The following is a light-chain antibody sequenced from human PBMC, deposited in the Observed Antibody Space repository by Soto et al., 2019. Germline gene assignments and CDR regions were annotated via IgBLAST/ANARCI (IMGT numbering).Light chain of an antibody. CDR1: QSVSNN. Sequence: EIVMTQSPATLSVSPGERAILSCRASQSVSNNLAWYQQKPGQAPSLLIYHASTRATGIPARFSGSGSGTEFTLTISSLQSEDFAVYSCQQYNKWPLTFGGGTKVEIK. V-gene: IGKV3-15*01. J-gene: IGKJ4*01. CDR3: QQYNKWPLT. CDR2: HAS.